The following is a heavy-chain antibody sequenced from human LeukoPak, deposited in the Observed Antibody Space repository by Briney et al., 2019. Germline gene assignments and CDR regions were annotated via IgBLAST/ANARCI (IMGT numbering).Heavy chain of an antibody. CDR3: ASGKYYDILTGYYNVGDY. CDR1: GFTFSDYY. D-gene: IGHD3-9*01. CDR2: ISSSGSTI. Sequence: GGSLRLSCAASGFTFSDYYMSWIRQAPGKGLEWVSYISSSGSTIYYADSVKGRFTISRDNAKNSLYLQMNSLRAEDTAVYYCASGKYYDILTGYYNVGDYWGQGTLVTVSS. V-gene: IGHV3-11*04. J-gene: IGHJ4*02.